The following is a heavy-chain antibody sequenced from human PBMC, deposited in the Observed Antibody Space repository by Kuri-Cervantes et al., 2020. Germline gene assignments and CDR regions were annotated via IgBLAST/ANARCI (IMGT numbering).Heavy chain of an antibody. CDR2: ISSSSSTI. V-gene: IGHV3-48*02. CDR1: GFTFSSYS. Sequence: LSLTCAASGFTFSSYSMNWVRQAPGKGLEWVSYISSSSSTIYYADSVKGRFTISRDNAKNSLYLQMNSLGDEDTAVYYCARGMVLLWFGELTGNWFDPWGQGTLVTVSS. CDR3: ARGMVLLWFGELTGNWFDP. D-gene: IGHD3-10*01. J-gene: IGHJ5*02.